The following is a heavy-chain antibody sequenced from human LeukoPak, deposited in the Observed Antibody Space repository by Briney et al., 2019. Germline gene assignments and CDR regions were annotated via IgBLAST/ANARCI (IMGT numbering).Heavy chain of an antibody. J-gene: IGHJ4*02. CDR1: GFTFSNAW. V-gene: IGHV3-15*01. Sequence: GGSLRLSCAASGFTFSNAWMSWVRQAPGKGLEWVDRIKSKTDGGTTDYAAPVKGRFTISRDDSKNTLYLQMNSLKTEDTAVYYCTTALSIAAGGWGQGTLVTVSS. CDR2: IKSKTDGGTT. CDR3: TTALSIAAGG. D-gene: IGHD6-6*01.